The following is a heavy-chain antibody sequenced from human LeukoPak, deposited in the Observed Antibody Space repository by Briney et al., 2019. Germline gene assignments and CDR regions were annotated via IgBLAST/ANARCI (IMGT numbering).Heavy chain of an antibody. CDR3: ARVALTCGNYRLECGFDP. Sequence: GRSLRLSCAASGFTFDDYAMHWVRQAPGKGLEWVSGISWNSGSIGYADSVKGRFTISRDNAKNSLYLQMNSLRAEDTALYHCARVALTCGNYRLECGFDPWGQGSLVTVSS. J-gene: IGHJ5*02. CDR2: ISWNSGSI. D-gene: IGHD1-26*01. CDR1: GFTFDDYA. V-gene: IGHV3-9*01.